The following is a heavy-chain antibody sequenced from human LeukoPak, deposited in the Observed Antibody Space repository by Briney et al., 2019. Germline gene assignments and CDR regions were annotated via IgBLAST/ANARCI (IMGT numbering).Heavy chain of an antibody. D-gene: IGHD1-14*01. J-gene: IGHJ3*02. Sequence: GASLEVSCKASGYTFTSYGISWVRQAPGQGLEWMGWISAYNGNTNYAQKLQGRVTMTTDTSTSTAYMELRSLRSDDTAVYYCARGGTYGETGDAFDIWGQGTMVTVSS. CDR1: GYTFTSYG. CDR2: ISAYNGNT. V-gene: IGHV1-18*01. CDR3: ARGGTYGETGDAFDI.